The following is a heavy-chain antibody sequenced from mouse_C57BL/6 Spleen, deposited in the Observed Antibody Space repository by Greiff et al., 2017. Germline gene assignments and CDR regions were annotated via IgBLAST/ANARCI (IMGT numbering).Heavy chain of an antibody. J-gene: IGHJ1*03. D-gene: IGHD1-1*01. CDR3: ARGDTTVVRYFDV. Sequence: VQLQQSGPELVKPGASVKISCKASGYSFTDYNMNWVKQSNGKSLEWIGVINPNYGTTSYNQKFKGKATLTVDQSSSTAYMQLNSRTSEDAAVYYCARGDTTVVRYFDVWGTGTTVTVSS. CDR2: INPNYGTT. CDR1: GYSFTDYN. V-gene: IGHV1-39*01.